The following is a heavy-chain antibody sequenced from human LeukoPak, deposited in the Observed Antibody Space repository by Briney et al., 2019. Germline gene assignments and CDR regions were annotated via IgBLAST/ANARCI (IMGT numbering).Heavy chain of an antibody. CDR2: IRSKANSYAT. J-gene: IGHJ4*02. V-gene: IGHV3-73*01. CDR3: STFNGADGSYYFDY. CDR1: GFTFSGSG. D-gene: IGHD1-14*01. Sequence: PGGSLRLSCAASGFTFSGSGMHWVRQASGKGLEWVGRIRSKANSYATAYAASVKGRFTISRDDSKNTAYLQMNSLKTEDTAVYYCSTFNGADGSYYFDYWGQGTLVTVSS.